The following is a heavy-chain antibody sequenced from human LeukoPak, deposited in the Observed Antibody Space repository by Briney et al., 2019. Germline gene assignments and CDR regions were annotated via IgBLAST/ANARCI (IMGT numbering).Heavy chain of an antibody. CDR3: ARDNVDISPTFFDY. V-gene: IGHV3-30*04. J-gene: IGHJ4*02. CDR1: GFTFSSYV. Sequence: GGSLRLSCAASGFTFSSYVMHWVRQAPGKGLEWVAIISYDGSNEYYADSVKGRFTISRDNSKNTLYLQMNSLRAADTAVYYCARDNVDISPTFFDYWGQGTLVTVSS. CDR2: ISYDGSNE. D-gene: IGHD2-21*01.